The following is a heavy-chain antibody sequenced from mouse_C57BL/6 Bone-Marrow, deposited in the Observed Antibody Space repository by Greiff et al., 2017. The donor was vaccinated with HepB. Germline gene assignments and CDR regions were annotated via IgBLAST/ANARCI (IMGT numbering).Heavy chain of an antibody. V-gene: IGHV5-4*01. CDR3: ARDYYGSSWGY. CDR1: GFTFSSYA. J-gene: IGHJ2*01. Sequence: EVQLVESGGGLVKPGGSLKLSCAASGFTFSSYAMSWVRQTPEKRLEWVATISDGGSYTYYPDNVKGRFTISRDTAKNNLYLQMSQLKSEDTARYYCARDYYGSSWGYWGQGTTLTVSS. D-gene: IGHD1-1*01. CDR2: ISDGGSYT.